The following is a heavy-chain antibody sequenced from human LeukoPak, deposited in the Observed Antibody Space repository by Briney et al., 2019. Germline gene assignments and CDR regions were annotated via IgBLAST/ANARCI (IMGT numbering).Heavy chain of an antibody. CDR3: AIKYYYYYGMDV. CDR2: IDPSDSYT. V-gene: IGHV5-10-1*01. Sequence: GESLKISCKGSGYSFTSYWISWVRQMPGKGLEWMGRIDPSDSYTNYSPSFQGHVTISADKSISAAYLQWSSLKASDTAMYYCAIKYYYYYGMDVWGQGTTVTVSS. CDR1: GYSFTSYW. J-gene: IGHJ6*02.